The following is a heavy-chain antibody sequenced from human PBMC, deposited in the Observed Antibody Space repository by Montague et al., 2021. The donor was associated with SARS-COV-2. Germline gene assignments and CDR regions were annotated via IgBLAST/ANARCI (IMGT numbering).Heavy chain of an antibody. J-gene: IGHJ6*02. Sequence: SLRLSCAASGFTFSSYAMHWVRQAPGKGLEWVAVISYDGSNKYYADSLKGRFTISRDNSKNTLYLQMNSLRAEDTAVYYCARVLGWYYGMDVWGQGTTVTVSS. D-gene: IGHD2-15*01. CDR3: ARVLGWYYGMDV. CDR1: GFTFSSYA. V-gene: IGHV3-30-3*01. CDR2: ISYDGSNK.